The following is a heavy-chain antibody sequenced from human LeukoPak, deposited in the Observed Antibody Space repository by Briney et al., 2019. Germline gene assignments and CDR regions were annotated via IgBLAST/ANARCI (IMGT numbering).Heavy chain of an antibody. J-gene: IGHJ5*02. D-gene: IGHD3-3*01. CDR1: GFTFSSYG. V-gene: IGHV3-20*04. Sequence: GGSLRLSCAASGFTFSSYGMHWVRQAPGKGLEWVSGINWNGGSTGYADSVKGRFTISRDNAKNSLYLQMNSLRAEDTALYYCARVDFWSGYSNWFDPWGQGTLVTVSS. CDR3: ARVDFWSGYSNWFDP. CDR2: INWNGGST.